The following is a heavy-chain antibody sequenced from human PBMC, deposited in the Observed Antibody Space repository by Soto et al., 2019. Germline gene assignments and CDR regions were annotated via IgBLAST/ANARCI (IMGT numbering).Heavy chain of an antibody. CDR1: GGTFSSYT. Sequence: QVQLVQSGAEVKKPGSSVKVSCKASGGTFSSYTISWVRQAPGQGLEWMGRIIPILALANYAQKFQGRVTITADKSTSTAYMELSSLRSEDTAVYYCARERLRGGFDYCGQGPLVTVSS. CDR2: IIPILALA. CDR3: ARERLRGGFDY. V-gene: IGHV1-69*08. D-gene: IGHD3-10*01. J-gene: IGHJ4*02.